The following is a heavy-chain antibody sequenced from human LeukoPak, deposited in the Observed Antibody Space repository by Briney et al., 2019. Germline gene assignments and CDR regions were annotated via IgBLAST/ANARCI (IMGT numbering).Heavy chain of an antibody. CDR1: GFTFSSYN. Sequence: GGSLRLSCAASGFTFSSYNMNRARQAPGKGLEWVSSINSGTIYIYYADSVKGRFTISRDNAKNSLYLQMNSLRAEDTAIYYCARSEEVVIGASYYYGMDVWGQGTTVTVSS. CDR2: INSGTIYI. V-gene: IGHV3-21*04. J-gene: IGHJ6*02. D-gene: IGHD2-21*01. CDR3: ARSEEVVIGASYYYGMDV.